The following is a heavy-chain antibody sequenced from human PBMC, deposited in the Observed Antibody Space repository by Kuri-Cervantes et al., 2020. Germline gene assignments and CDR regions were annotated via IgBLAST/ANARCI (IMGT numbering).Heavy chain of an antibody. J-gene: IGHJ6*03. CDR1: GYTFTSYD. CDR3: ARVLGYCSGGSCYGHYYYYMDV. Sequence: ASVKVSCKVSGYTFTSYDINWVRQATGQGLEWMGWMNPNSGNTGYAQKFQGRVTMTRNTSISTAYMELSSLRSEDTAVYYCARVLGYCSGGSCYGHYYYYMDVWGKGTTVTVSS. V-gene: IGHV1-8*02. D-gene: IGHD2-15*01. CDR2: MNPNSGNT.